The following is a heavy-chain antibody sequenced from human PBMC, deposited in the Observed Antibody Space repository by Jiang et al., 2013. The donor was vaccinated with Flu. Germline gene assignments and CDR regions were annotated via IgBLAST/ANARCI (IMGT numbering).Heavy chain of an antibody. J-gene: IGHJ4*02. Sequence: SNKYYADSVKGRFTISRDNSKNTLYLQMNSLRAEDTAVYYCARDRYYDILTGYGWGIIDYWGQGTLVTVSS. CDR3: ARDRYYDILTGYGWGIIDY. CDR2: SNK. V-gene: IGHV3-33*01. D-gene: IGHD3-9*01.